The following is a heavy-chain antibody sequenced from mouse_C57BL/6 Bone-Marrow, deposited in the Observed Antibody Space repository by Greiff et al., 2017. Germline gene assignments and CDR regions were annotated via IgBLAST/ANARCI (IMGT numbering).Heavy chain of an antibody. D-gene: IGHD3-2*02. J-gene: IGHJ2*01. V-gene: IGHV1-42*01. CDR2: INPSTGGT. CDR1: GYSFTGYY. CDR3: SRGGLRPFDY. Sequence: EVQLQQSGPELVKPGASVKISCTASGYSFTGYYMNWVKQSPEKSLEWIGGINPSTGGTTYNQKFKAKATLTVDKSSSTAYMQLKSLTSEDSAVYYCSRGGLRPFDYWGQGTTLTVSS.